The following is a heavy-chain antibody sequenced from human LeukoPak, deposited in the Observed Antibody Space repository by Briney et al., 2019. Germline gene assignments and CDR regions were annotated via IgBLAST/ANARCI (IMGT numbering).Heavy chain of an antibody. CDR3: ARPEVREQLVPFDY. J-gene: IGHJ4*02. CDR1: GYTFTGYY. CDR2: INPNSGGT. D-gene: IGHD6-6*01. Sequence: ASVKVSCKASGYTFTGYYMHWVRQAPGQGLEWMGWINPNSGGTNYAQKFQGRVTMTRDTSISTAYMELSRLRSDDTAVYYCARPEVREQLVPFDYWGQGTLVTVSS. V-gene: IGHV1-2*02.